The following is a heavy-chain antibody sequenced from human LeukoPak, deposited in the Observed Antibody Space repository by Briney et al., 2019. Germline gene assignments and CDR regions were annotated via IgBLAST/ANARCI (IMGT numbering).Heavy chain of an antibody. D-gene: IGHD6-13*01. Sequence: PSETLSLTCAVSGGSISSSNWWSWVRQPPGKGLEWIGEIYHSGSTNYNPSLKSRVTISVDTSKNQFSLKLSSVTAADTAVYYCAVQHSSTAFDPWGQGTLVTVSS. J-gene: IGHJ5*02. V-gene: IGHV4-4*02. CDR3: AVQHSSTAFDP. CDR1: GGSISSSNW. CDR2: IYHSGST.